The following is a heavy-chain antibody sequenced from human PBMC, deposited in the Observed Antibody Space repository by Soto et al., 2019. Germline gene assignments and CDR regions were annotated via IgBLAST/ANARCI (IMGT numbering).Heavy chain of an antibody. CDR2: IVVGSGNT. D-gene: IGHD1-1*01. CDR1: GFTFMSSA. CDR3: AARTGSDYYGMDV. J-gene: IGHJ6*02. V-gene: IGHV1-58*01. Sequence: VASVKVSCKASGFTFMSSAVQWVRQARGQRLEWIGWIVVGSGNTDYAQKFQERVTITRDMSTSTAYMELSSLRSEDTAVYYCAARTGSDYYGMDVWGQGTTVTVSS.